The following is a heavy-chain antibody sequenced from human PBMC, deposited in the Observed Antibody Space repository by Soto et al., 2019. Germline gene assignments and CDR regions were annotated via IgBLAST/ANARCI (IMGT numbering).Heavy chain of an antibody. J-gene: IGHJ6*02. CDR1: GGSISSSSYY. CDR3: ARTFARGGSSSWRDYYYYGMDV. V-gene: IGHV4-39*01. D-gene: IGHD6-13*01. Sequence: SETLSLTCTVSGGSISSSSYYWGWIRQPPGKGLEWIGSIYYSGSTYYNPSLKSRVTISVDTSKNQFSLKLSSVTAADTAVYYCARTFARGGSSSWRDYYYYGMDVWGQGTTVTVSS. CDR2: IYYSGST.